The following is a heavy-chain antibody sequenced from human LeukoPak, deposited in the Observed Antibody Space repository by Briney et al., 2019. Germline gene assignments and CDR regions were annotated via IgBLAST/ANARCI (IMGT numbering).Heavy chain of an antibody. CDR2: VSTDGSTT. CDR1: GFTFSTSW. Sequence: GGSLRLSCAASGFTFSTSWMHWVRQASGKGLEWVSHVSTDGSTTAYADSVKGGFTISRENAKNTVYLQMNSLRAEDTAVYYCARSIGYVESWGQGTLVTVSS. CDR3: ARSIGYVES. D-gene: IGHD5-18*01. V-gene: IGHV3-74*01. J-gene: IGHJ5*02.